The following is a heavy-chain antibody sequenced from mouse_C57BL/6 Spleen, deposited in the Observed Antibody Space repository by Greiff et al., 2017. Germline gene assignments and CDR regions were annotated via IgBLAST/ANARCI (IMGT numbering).Heavy chain of an antibody. CDR3: TLYYYGSSY. V-gene: IGHV14-4*01. J-gene: IGHJ2*01. CDR1: GFNIKDDY. D-gene: IGHD1-1*01. CDR2: IDPENGDT. Sequence: EVHLVESGAELVRPGASVKLSCTASGFNIKDDYMHWVKQRPEQGLEWIGWIDPENGDTEYASKFQGKATITADTSSNTAYLQLSSLTSEDTAVYYCTLYYYGSSYWGQDTTLTVSS.